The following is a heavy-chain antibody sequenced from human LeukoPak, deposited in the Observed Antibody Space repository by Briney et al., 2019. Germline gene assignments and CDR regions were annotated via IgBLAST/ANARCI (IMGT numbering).Heavy chain of an antibody. CDR2: IGAFNGNT. Sequence: ASVKASCKASGYSFDRYGVSWVRQAPGQGLEWLGWIGAFNGNTNYAQNLQGRVTMTADTSTTTAYMELRSLSSDDTAVYYCARDFLSYDGSENHFEDTFDIWGQGTMVIVSS. V-gene: IGHV1-18*01. J-gene: IGHJ3*02. D-gene: IGHD3-22*01. CDR1: GYSFDRYG. CDR3: ARDFLSYDGSENHFEDTFDI.